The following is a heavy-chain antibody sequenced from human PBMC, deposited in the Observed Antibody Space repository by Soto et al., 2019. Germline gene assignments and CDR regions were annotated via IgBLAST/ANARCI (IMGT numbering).Heavy chain of an antibody. J-gene: IGHJ4*02. CDR3: ARDPPPPDY. CDR1: GYTFASYA. CDR2: ISAYNGNA. V-gene: IGHV1-18*01. Sequence: ASVKVCCKAPGYTFASYAISWMRQAPGQGLEWMGWISAYNGNANYAQKLQGRVTMTTDTSTSTAYMELRSLRSDDTAVYYCARDPPPPDYWGQGTLVTVSS.